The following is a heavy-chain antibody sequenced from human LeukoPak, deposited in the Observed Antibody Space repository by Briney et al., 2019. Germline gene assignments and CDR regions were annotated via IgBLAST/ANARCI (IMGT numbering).Heavy chain of an antibody. V-gene: IGHV4-31*03. CDR1: GGSISSGGYY. J-gene: IGHJ5*02. D-gene: IGHD2-2*01. CDR2: IYYSGST. Sequence: SETLSLTCTVSGGSISSGGYYWSWIRQHPGKGLEWIGYIYYSGSTYCNPSLKSRVTISVDTSKNQFSLKLSSVTAADTAVYYCARVADEPAAMGGWFDPWGQGTLVTVSS. CDR3: ARVADEPAAMGGWFDP.